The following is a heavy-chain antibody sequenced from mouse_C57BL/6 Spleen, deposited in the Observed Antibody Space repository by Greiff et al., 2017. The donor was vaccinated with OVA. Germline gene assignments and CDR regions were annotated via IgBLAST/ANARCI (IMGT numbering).Heavy chain of an antibody. Sequence: EVKVVESGGGLVKPGGSLKLSCAASGFTFSDYGMHWVRQAPEKGLEWVAYISSGSSTIYYADTVKGRFTISRDNAKNTLFLQMTSLRSEDTAMYYCARNYDVGFDYWGQGTTLTVSS. D-gene: IGHD2-4*01. CDR2: ISSGSSTI. CDR1: GFTFSDYG. J-gene: IGHJ2*01. V-gene: IGHV5-17*01. CDR3: ARNYDVGFDY.